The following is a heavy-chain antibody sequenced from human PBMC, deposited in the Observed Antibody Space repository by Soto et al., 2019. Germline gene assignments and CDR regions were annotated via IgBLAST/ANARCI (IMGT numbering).Heavy chain of an antibody. Sequence: EASVKVSCKASGGTFSSYAISWVRQAPGQGLEWMGGIIPIFGTANYAQKFQGRVTITADESTSTAYMELSSLRSEDTAVYYCARPLTVTTNYYYGMDVWGQGTTVTVSS. J-gene: IGHJ6*02. CDR1: GGTFSSYA. CDR2: IIPIFGTA. V-gene: IGHV1-69*13. CDR3: ARPLTVTTNYYYGMDV. D-gene: IGHD1-7*01.